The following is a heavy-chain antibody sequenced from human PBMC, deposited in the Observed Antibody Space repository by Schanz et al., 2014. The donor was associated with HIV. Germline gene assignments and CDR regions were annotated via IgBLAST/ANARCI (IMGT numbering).Heavy chain of an antibody. CDR3: ARRRADQKTFEY. V-gene: IGHV3-7*01. CDR1: GFTFSDYW. J-gene: IGHJ4*02. Sequence: EVQLVESGGGLVQPGGSLRLSCAASGFTFSDYWMSWVRQAPGKGLEWVANINHDGSVKGYLASVKGRVTISRDNAKNSLYLQMNSLRVEDTALFYCARRRADQKTFEYWGQGALVTVSS. D-gene: IGHD2-2*01. CDR2: INHDGSVK.